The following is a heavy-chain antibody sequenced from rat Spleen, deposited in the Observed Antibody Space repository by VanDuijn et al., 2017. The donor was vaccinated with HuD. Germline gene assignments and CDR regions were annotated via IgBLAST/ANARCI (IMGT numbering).Heavy chain of an antibody. D-gene: IGHD1-1*01. CDR2: ISTGGGNT. Sequence: EVQLVESGGGLVQPGRSLKLSCAASGFTFSNYGMAWVRQTPTKGLEWVASISTGGGNTYYRDSVKGRFTISRDNAKNTQYLQMDSLRSEDTATYYCTTVPAYYSGSYYFDYWGQGVMVTVSS. CDR3: TTVPAYYSGSYYFDY. V-gene: IGHV5S14*01. J-gene: IGHJ2*01. CDR1: GFTFSNYG.